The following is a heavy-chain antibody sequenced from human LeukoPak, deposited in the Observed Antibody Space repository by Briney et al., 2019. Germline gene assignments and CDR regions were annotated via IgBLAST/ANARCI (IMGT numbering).Heavy chain of an antibody. CDR1: GFTFRTYA. CDR2: ISGDAGST. CDR3: ANDRVVRDRHYYGMDV. D-gene: IGHD3-10*01. V-gene: IGHV3-23*01. J-gene: IGHJ6*04. Sequence: PGGSLRLSCAASGFTFRTYAMSWVRQAPGKGLDWVSAISGDAGSTYYADSVKGRFTISRDNSKNTLYVQMNSLRAEDTAVYYCANDRVVRDRHYYGMDVWGKGTTVTVSS.